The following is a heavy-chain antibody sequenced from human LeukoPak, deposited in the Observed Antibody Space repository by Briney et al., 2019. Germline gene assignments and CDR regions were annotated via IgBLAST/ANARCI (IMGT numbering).Heavy chain of an antibody. V-gene: IGHV4-61*02. Sequence: SETLSLTCTVSGGSISSGSYYWSWIRQPAGKGLEWIGRIYTSGSTNYNPSLKSRVTISVDTSKNQFPLKLSSVTAADTAVYYCASEGGVRTRRDYWGQGTLVTVSS. D-gene: IGHD3-16*01. J-gene: IGHJ4*02. CDR1: GGSISSGSYY. CDR3: ASEGGVRTRRDY. CDR2: IYTSGST.